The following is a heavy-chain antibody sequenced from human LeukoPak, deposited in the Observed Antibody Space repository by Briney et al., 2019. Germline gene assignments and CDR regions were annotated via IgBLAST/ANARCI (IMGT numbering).Heavy chain of an antibody. CDR2: INYSGNT. CDR3: ARTGMVGAADY. D-gene: IGHD2-15*01. CDR1: GGSISTSDYN. V-gene: IGHV4-39*01. J-gene: IGHJ4*02. Sequence: SETLSLTCTVSGGSISTSDYNWGCIRQPPGKGLEWIGSINYSGNTYYNPSLNSRVTISVDTSKNHFSLKLSSVTAADTAVYYCARTGMVGAADYWGQGTLVTVPS.